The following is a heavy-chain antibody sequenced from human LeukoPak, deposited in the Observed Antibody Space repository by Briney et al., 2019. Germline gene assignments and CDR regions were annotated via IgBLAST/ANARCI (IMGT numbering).Heavy chain of an antibody. CDR1: GYNFDTNR. CDR3: AREASGLDS. V-gene: IGHV1-18*01. Sequence: GASVTVSCKTSGYNFDTNRITWVRQAPGQGREWMGSVSAYRDNTDYAQKFRGRVTMGTDTSTSTAYMDLRSLRREHTAVYYCAREASGLDSWRQGTLVTVSS. D-gene: IGHD3-10*01. J-gene: IGHJ4*02. CDR2: VSAYRDNT.